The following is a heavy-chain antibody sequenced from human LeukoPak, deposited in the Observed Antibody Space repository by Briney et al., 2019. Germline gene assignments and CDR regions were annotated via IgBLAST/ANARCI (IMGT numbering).Heavy chain of an antibody. Sequence: GGSLRLSCTASGFTFGDYAMSWFRQAPGKGLEWVGFIRSKAYGGTTEYAASVKGRFTISRDDSKSIAYLQMNSLKTEDTAVYYCTRDQASYGSGSYLGDYWGQGTLVTVSS. V-gene: IGHV3-49*03. CDR3: TRDQASYGSGSYLGDY. CDR1: GFTFGDYA. CDR2: IRSKAYGGTT. D-gene: IGHD3-10*01. J-gene: IGHJ4*02.